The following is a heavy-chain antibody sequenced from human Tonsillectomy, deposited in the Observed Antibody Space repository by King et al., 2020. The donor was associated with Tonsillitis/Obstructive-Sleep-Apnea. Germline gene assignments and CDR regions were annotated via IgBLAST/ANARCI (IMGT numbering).Heavy chain of an antibody. D-gene: IGHD2-2*01. V-gene: IGHV3-66*01. CDR1: GFTVSGNY. J-gene: IGHJ6*03. CDR3: ARDPHIGVPAYYMDV. CDR2: IYSGGST. Sequence: VQLVESGGGLVQPGGSLRLSCAASGFTVSGNYMSWARQAPGKGLEWVSDIYSGGSTYYADSVEGRFTIPRDNSKNTLYLQMNSLRAEDTAVYYCARDPHIGVPAYYMDVWGKGTTVTVSS.